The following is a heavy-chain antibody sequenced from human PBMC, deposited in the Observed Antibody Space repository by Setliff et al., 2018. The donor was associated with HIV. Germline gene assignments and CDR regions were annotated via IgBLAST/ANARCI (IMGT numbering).Heavy chain of an antibody. CDR3: AKYTRGGSILYYMDV. V-gene: IGHV3-23*03. Sequence: GGSLRLSCAASGFSLSAHAMSWVRRAPGKGLEFLAVILRGASPIYYADSVKGRFTISRDDSKNTVYLEMRSLRAEDTAVYFCAKYTRGGSILYYMDVWGKGTTVTVSS. CDR1: GFSLSAHA. CDR2: ILRGASPI. D-gene: IGHD1-1*01. J-gene: IGHJ6*03.